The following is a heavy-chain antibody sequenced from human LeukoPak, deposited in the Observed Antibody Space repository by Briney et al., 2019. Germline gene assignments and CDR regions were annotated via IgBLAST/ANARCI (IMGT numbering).Heavy chain of an antibody. CDR2: IIPILNIA. Sequence: SVKVSCKASGGTFSGHTFSWVRQAPGQGLEWMGRIIPILNIANYAQKFQGRVTITADKSTSTAYMDLSSLTSEDTAVYYCARGGQLSTGAYFDYWGQGTLVTIAS. J-gene: IGHJ4*02. D-gene: IGHD6-6*01. CDR1: GGTFSGHT. CDR3: ARGGQLSTGAYFDY. V-gene: IGHV1-69*02.